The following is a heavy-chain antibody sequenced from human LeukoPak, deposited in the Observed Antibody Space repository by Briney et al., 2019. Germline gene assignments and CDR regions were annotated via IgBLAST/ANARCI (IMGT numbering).Heavy chain of an antibody. D-gene: IGHD4-17*01. CDR2: INPNSGGT. CDR3: AREEDYGDYAWFDP. J-gene: IGHJ5*02. Sequence: GASVKVSCKASGYTFTGYYIHWVRQAPGQGLEWMGWINPNSGGTNYAQKFQGRVTMTRDTSISTAYMELSRLRSDDTAVYYCAREEDYGDYAWFDPWGQGTLVTVSS. V-gene: IGHV1-2*02. CDR1: GYTFTGYY.